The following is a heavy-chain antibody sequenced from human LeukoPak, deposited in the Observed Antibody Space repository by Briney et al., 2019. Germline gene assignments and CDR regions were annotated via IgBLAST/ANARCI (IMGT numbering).Heavy chain of an antibody. D-gene: IGHD1-26*01. CDR3: ARDKRYSGISEAFDI. V-gene: IGHV3-21*01. CDR1: GFTFSTDN. Sequence: PGGSLRLSCAASGFTFSTDNMNWVRQAPGKGLEWVSSISSDSTYIYYADSVKGRFTISRDNAKNSLYLQVNSLRAEDTAMYYCARDKRYSGISEAFDIWGQGTMVTVSS. J-gene: IGHJ3*02. CDR2: ISSDSTYI.